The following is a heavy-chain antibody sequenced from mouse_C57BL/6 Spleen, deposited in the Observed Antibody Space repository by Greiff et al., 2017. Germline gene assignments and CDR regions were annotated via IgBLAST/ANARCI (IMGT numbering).Heavy chain of an antibody. D-gene: IGHD1-1*01. CDR1: GYSFTDYN. CDR2: INPNYGTT. J-gene: IGHJ4*01. V-gene: IGHV1-39*01. CDR3: ARYYGSSYLYAMDY. Sequence: VQLQQSGPELVKPGASVKISCKASGYSFTDYNMHWVKQSNGKSLEWIGVINPNYGTTSYNQKFKGKATLTVDQSSSTAYMQLNSLTSEDSAVYYCARYYGSSYLYAMDYWGQGTSVTVSS.